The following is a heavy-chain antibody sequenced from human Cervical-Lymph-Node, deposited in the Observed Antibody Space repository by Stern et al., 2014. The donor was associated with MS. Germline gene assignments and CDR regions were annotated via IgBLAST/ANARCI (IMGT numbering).Heavy chain of an antibody. D-gene: IGHD1-26*01. V-gene: IGHV3-30*18. CDR1: GFTFSSYG. CDR2: ISYDASNK. Sequence: QVQLVQSGGGVVQPGRSLRLSCAASGFTFSSYGMHWVRQAPGKGLEWVAGISYDASNKYYADSVKGRFTISRDNSKNTLYLQMNSLRAEDTAVYYCAKDLGGTYYHYYYGMDVWGQGTTVTVSS. CDR3: AKDLGGTYYHYYYGMDV. J-gene: IGHJ6*02.